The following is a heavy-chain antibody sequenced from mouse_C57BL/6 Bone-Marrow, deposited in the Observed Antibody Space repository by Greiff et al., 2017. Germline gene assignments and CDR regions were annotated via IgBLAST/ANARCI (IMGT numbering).Heavy chain of an antibody. D-gene: IGHD2-4*01. CDR3: ARIDYDLAWCAY. Sequence: QVQLQQPGAELVRPGSSVKLSCKASGYTFTSYWMNWVKQRPIQGLEWIGNIDPSGSDTHYTQKFKDKATLTVDKSSSTAYMQLSSLTSEDSAVYYCARIDYDLAWCAYWVQGTLITVSA. V-gene: IGHV1-52*01. CDR2: IDPSGSDT. J-gene: IGHJ3*01. CDR1: GYTFTSYW.